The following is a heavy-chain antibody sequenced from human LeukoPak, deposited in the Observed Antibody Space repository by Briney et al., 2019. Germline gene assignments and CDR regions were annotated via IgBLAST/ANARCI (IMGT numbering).Heavy chain of an antibody. CDR2: ISFDGSNK. CDR3: ARHSPSGVDC. Sequence: GRSLRLSCAASGFIFSNCGMHWVRQAPGKGLEWVAVISFDGSNKYYADSVKGRFTISGDNSKNTLYLQMNSLRAEDTAVYYCARHSPSGVDCWGQGTLVTVSS. V-gene: IGHV3-30*03. CDR1: GFIFSNCG. J-gene: IGHJ4*02. D-gene: IGHD7-27*01.